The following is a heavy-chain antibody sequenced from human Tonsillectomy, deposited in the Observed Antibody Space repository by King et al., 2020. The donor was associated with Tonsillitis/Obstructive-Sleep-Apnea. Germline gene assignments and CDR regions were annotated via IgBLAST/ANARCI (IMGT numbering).Heavy chain of an antibody. CDR3: AKDLKGDSSGYFYYYYYMDV. CDR1: GFTFSSYA. D-gene: IGHD3-22*01. V-gene: IGHV3-23*04. Sequence: VQLVESGGGLVQPGGSLRLSCAASGFTFSSYAMSWVHQAPGKRLEWVSTISGGGGGTYYADSVKGRFTISRDNSKNTLYLQMNSLRAEDTAVYYCAKDLKGDSSGYFYYYYYMDVWGKGTTVTVSS. J-gene: IGHJ6*03. CDR2: ISGGGGGT.